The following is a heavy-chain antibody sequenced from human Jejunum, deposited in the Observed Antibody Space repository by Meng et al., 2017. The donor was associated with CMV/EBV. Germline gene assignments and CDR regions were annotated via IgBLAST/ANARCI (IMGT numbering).Heavy chain of an antibody. CDR3: ARRYYYDSRRDFDY. CDR2: IYYSGNT. J-gene: IGHJ4*02. D-gene: IGHD3-22*01. V-gene: IGHV4-39*01. CDR1: GGSISSSNCY. Sequence: SGGSISSSNCYWGWIRQPPGKGLEWIGSIYYSGNTYYNPSLTPRVTISVDTSKNQFSLKLSSVTAADTAVYYCARRYYYDSRRDFDYWGQGTLVTVSS.